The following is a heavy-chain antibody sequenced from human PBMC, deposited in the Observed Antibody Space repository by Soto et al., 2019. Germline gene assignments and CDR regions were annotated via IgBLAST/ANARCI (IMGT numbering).Heavy chain of an antibody. J-gene: IGHJ6*02. CDR2: ISYDGSNK. CDR3: ARDPYRSGWSYGMDV. CDR1: GFTFSSYA. V-gene: IGHV3-30-3*01. Sequence: GGSLRLSCAASGFTFSSYAMHWVRQAPGKGLEWVAVISYDGSNKYYADSVKGRFTISRDNSKNTLYLQMNSLRAEDTAVYYCARDPYRSGWSYGMDVWGQGTTVTVSS. D-gene: IGHD6-19*01.